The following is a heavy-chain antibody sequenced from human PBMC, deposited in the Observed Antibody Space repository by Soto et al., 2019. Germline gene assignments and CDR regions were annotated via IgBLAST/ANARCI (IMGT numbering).Heavy chain of an antibody. CDR2: ISSSGSYI. CDR3: ATTRRDGYNIYYYYYGMDV. D-gene: IGHD5-12*01. V-gene: IGHV3-21*01. CDR1: GFTFSSYN. J-gene: IGHJ6*01. Sequence: EVQLVESGGGLVKPGGSLRLSCAASGFTFSSYNMNWVRQAPGKGLEWVSSISSSGSYIYYADSVKGRFTISRDNAKNSLYLQMNSLRADDTAVYSCATTRRDGYNIYYYYYGMDVWGQGTTVTVSS.